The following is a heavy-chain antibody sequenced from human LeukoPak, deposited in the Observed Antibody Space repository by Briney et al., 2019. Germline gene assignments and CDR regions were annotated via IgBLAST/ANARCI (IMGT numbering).Heavy chain of an antibody. CDR2: ISGSGGTT. J-gene: IGHJ4*02. D-gene: IGHD3-10*01. CDR3: AKQVLSASGSSDY. Sequence: GGSLRLSCAASGFTFSSYAMNWVRQAPGKGLEWVSGISGSGGTTSYADSVKGRFTISRDNSKNTLYLQMNSLRVEDTAVYYYAKQVLSASGSSDYWGQGTLVTVSS. V-gene: IGHV3-23*01. CDR1: GFTFSSYA.